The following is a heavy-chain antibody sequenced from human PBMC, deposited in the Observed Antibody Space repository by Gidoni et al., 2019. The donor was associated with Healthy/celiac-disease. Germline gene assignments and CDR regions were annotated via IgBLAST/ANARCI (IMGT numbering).Heavy chain of an antibody. CDR2: INPSGGST. J-gene: IGHJ4*02. CDR1: GYTFTSYY. CDR3: ARDRIVVVPAAPGGY. Sequence: QVQLVQSGAEVKKPGASVKVSCKASGYTFTSYYMHWVRQAPGQGLEWMGIINPSGGSTSYAQKFQGRVTMTRDTSTSTVYMELSSLRSEDTAVYYCARDRIVVVPAAPGGYWGQGTLVTVSS. V-gene: IGHV1-46*01. D-gene: IGHD2-2*01.